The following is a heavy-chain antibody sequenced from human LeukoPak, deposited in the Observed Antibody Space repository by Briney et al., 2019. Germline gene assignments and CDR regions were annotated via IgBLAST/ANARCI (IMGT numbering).Heavy chain of an antibody. Sequence: GGSLRLSCAASGFTFNNYGMHWVRQAPGKGLEWVAFIRYDGSNKYYADSVEGRFTISRDNFKNTLYVQMNSLRAEDTAVYYRAKGRSSTKSLGAFDIWGQGTMVTVSS. CDR1: GFTFNNYG. J-gene: IGHJ3*02. CDR2: IRYDGSNK. D-gene: IGHD2-2*01. CDR3: AKGRSSTKSLGAFDI. V-gene: IGHV3-30*02.